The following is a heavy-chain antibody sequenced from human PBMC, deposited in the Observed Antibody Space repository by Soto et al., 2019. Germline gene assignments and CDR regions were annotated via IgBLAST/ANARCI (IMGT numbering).Heavy chain of an antibody. CDR3: ARPLLWFGEGEDRDAFDI. J-gene: IGHJ3*02. D-gene: IGHD3-10*01. Sequence: SETLSLTCTVSSGSISSYYWSWIRQPPGKGLEWIGYIYYSGSTNYNPSLKSRVTISVDTSKNQFPLKLSSVTAADTAVYYCARPLLWFGEGEDRDAFDIWGQGTMVTVSS. V-gene: IGHV4-59*08. CDR1: SGSISSYY. CDR2: IYYSGST.